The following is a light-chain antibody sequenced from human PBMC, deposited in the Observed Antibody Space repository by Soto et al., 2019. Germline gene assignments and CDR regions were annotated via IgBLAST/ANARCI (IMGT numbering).Light chain of an antibody. CDR2: GVS. CDR1: QSVSSN. Sequence: EIVMTQSPATLSVFPGERATLSCRASQSVSSNLAWYQQKPGQAPRLIIYGVSTRATGITARFSGSGSGTEFTLTIRTLQSEDLAFYYCQQYNNWPRTFGQGTKVEIK. CDR3: QQYNNWPRT. V-gene: IGKV3-15*01. J-gene: IGKJ1*01.